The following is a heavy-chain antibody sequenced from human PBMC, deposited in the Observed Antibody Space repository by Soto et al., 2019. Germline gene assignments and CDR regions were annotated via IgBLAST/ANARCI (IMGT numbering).Heavy chain of an antibody. CDR2: VKSDGSST. V-gene: IGHV3-74*01. Sequence: GWSLRLSCAASGFTFSSYWMHWVRQAPGKGLVWVSRVKSDGSSTSYADSVKGRFTISRDNAKNTLYLQMNSLRAEDTAVYYCARDNWNSYWGQGTLVTVSS. CDR1: GFTFSSYW. D-gene: IGHD1-1*01. CDR3: ARDNWNSY. J-gene: IGHJ4*02.